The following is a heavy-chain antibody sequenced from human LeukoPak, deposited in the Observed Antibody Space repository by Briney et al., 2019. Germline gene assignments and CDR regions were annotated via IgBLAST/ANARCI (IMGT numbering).Heavy chain of an antibody. CDR3: ARSHPSFLEIDY. J-gene: IGHJ4*02. Sequence: ASVKVSCKASGGTFSSYAISWVRQAPGQGLEWMGRIIPIFGIANYAQKFQGRVTITADKSTSTAYMELSSLRSEDTAVYYCARSHPSFLEIDYWGQGTLVTVSS. CDR1: GGTFSSYA. D-gene: IGHD3-3*01. CDR2: IIPIFGIA. V-gene: IGHV1-69*04.